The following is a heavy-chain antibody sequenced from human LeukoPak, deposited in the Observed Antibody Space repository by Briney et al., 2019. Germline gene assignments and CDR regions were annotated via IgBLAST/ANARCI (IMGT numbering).Heavy chain of an antibody. CDR3: ARSKMQLWLQGFDY. CDR1: GFTFSSYG. V-gene: IGHV3-33*01. CDR2: IWYDGSNK. Sequence: GGSLRLSCAASGFTFSSYGMHWVRQAPGKGLEWVAVIWYDGSNKYYAHSVKGRFTISRDNSKNTLYLQMNSLRAEDTAVYYCARSKMQLWLQGFDYWGQGTLVTVSS. J-gene: IGHJ4*02. D-gene: IGHD5-18*01.